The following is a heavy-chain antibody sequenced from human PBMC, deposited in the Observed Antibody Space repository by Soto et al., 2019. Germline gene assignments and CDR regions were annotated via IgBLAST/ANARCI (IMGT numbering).Heavy chain of an antibody. V-gene: IGHV5-51*01. CDR2: IYPDDSDT. CDR1: GYTFPKYW. CDR3: ARRDMLTGYVYFDY. J-gene: IGHJ4*02. Sequence: GESLKISCKASGYTFPKYWVGWVRQMPGKGLEWMGIIYPDDSDTRYSPSFQGHVTISADKSISTAYLQWSSLKASDSATYYCARRDMLTGYVYFDYWGQGTQVTVSS. D-gene: IGHD3-9*01.